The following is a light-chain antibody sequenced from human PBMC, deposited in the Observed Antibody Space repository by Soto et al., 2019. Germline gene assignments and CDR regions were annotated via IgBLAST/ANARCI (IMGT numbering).Light chain of an antibody. J-gene: IGKJ5*01. CDR1: QTISSW. CDR3: LQTNSVPSHA. Sequence: VCVLLGERVTIACRGSQTISSWLAWYQPKPVKAPKLLIYAASSLQRGVPSGYSVSGSWPDFSRTVSRLRPAGVPTFLCLQTNSVPSHAVGQGTRLEIK. CDR2: AAS. V-gene: IGKV1-12*02.